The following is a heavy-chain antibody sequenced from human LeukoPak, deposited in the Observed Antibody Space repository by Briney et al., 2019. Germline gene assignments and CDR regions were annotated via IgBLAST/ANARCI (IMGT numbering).Heavy chain of an antibody. CDR2: INSNSGGT. CDR1: GYTFTRYY. CDR3: ASTVDDSSGYLYFDY. J-gene: IGHJ4*02. V-gene: IGHV1-2*02. D-gene: IGHD3-22*01. Sequence: ASVRLSCHPSGYTFTRYYMQWARQAPGPGHEWGGWINSNSGGTNYAQKFQGRVTMTRDTSISTSYMELSRLRSDDTAVYYCASTVDDSSGYLYFDYWGQGTLVTVSS.